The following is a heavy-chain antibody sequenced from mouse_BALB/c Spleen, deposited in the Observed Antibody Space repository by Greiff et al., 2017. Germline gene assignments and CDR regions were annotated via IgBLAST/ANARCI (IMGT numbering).Heavy chain of an antibody. J-gene: IGHJ1*01. CDR2: IWTGGGT. CDR1: GFSLTSYD. CDR3: VRRDDRDWYFDV. V-gene: IGHV2-9-2*01. D-gene: IGHD2-12*01. Sequence: VKLQESGPGLVAPSQSLSITCTVSGFSLTSYDISWIRQPPGKGLEWLGVIWTGGGTNYNSAFMSRLSISKDNSKSQVFLKMNSLQTDDTAIYYCVRRDDRDWYFDVWGAGTTVTVSS.